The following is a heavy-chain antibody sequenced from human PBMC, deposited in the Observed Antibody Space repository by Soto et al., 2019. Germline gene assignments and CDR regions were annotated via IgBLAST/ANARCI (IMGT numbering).Heavy chain of an antibody. J-gene: IGHJ6*02. CDR1: GGSISSGGYY. D-gene: IGHD3-9*01. CDR3: ARDRTQYYDILTGYYRRGYYYGMDV. Sequence: KTSETLSLTCTVSGGSISSGGYYWSWIRQHPGKGLEWIGYIYYSGSTYYNPSLKSRVTISVDTSKNQFSLKLSSVTAADTAVYYCARDRTQYYDILTGYYRRGYYYGMDVWGQGTTVTVSS. V-gene: IGHV4-31*03. CDR2: IYYSGST.